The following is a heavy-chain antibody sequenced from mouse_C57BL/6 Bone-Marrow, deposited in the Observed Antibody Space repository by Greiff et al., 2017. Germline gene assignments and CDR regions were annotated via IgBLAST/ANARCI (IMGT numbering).Heavy chain of an antibody. Sequence: QVQLQQPGAELVRPGSSVKLSCKASGYTFTSYWMHWVKQRPIQGLEWIGNIDPSDSETHYNQKFKDKATLTVDKSSSTAYMQLSSLTSEDSAVYYCARDWTGTGPFDYWGQGTTLTVSS. J-gene: IGHJ2*01. V-gene: IGHV1-52*01. CDR1: GYTFTSYW. CDR3: ARDWTGTGPFDY. D-gene: IGHD4-1*01. CDR2: IDPSDSET.